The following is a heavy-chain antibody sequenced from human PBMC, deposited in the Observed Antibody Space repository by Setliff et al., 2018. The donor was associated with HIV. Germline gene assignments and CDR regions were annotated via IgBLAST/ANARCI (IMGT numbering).Heavy chain of an antibody. V-gene: IGHV4-61*01. CDR2: VDYSGDT. D-gene: IGHD1-7*01. J-gene: IGHJ3*01. CDR3: TRGPGGTVPKPLEAFDV. CDR1: GGSISSTSHY. Sequence: SETLSLTCTVSGGSISSTSHYWTWIRQPPGKGLEWIGYVDYSGDTEYNPSLQSRATISRDPSKSQVSLTLNSATAADTAVYYCTRGPGGTVPKPLEAFDVWGRGAVVTVSS.